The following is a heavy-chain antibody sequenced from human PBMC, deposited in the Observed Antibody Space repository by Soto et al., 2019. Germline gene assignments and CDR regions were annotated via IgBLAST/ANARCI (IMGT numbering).Heavy chain of an antibody. CDR1: GGTFTSYA. CDR3: ARAGREYSSSSPMGYYYGMDV. CDR2: IIPIFGTA. D-gene: IGHD6-6*01. J-gene: IGHJ6*02. Sequence: QVQLVQSGAEVKKPGSSVKVSCKASGGTFTSYAISWVRQAPGQGLEWMGGIIPIFGTANYAQNFQGRVTITADESTSTAYMELSSLRSEDTAVYYCARAGREYSSSSPMGYYYGMDVWGQGTTVTVSS. V-gene: IGHV1-69*01.